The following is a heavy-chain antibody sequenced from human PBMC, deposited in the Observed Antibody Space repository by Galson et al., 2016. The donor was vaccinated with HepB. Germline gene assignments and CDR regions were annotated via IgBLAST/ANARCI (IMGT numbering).Heavy chain of an antibody. V-gene: IGHV3-53*01. CDR1: GFTVSSNY. Sequence: SLRLSCAASGFTVSSNYMNWVRQAPGKGLEWVSIIYVGGSTYYADSVRGRFTISRDNSKNTLYLQMNSLRAEDTAVYYCPGSGDCYYFDYWGQGTLVTVSS. CDR2: IYVGGST. J-gene: IGHJ4*02. CDR3: PGSGDCYYFDY. D-gene: IGHD2-21*01.